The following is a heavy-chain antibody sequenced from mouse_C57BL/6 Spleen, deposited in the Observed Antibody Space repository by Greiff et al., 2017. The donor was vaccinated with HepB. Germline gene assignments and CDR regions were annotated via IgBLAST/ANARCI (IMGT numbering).Heavy chain of an antibody. CDR1: GFSLTSYG. D-gene: IGHD2-4*01. V-gene: IGHV2-2*01. Sequence: QVQLKESGPGLVQPSQSLSITCTVSGFSLTSYGVHWVRQSPGKGLEWLGVIWSGGSTDYNAAFISRLSISKDNSKSQVFFKMNSLQADDTAIYYCASFDYAGGWFAYWGQGTLVTVSA. CDR3: ASFDYAGGWFAY. CDR2: IWSGGST. J-gene: IGHJ3*01.